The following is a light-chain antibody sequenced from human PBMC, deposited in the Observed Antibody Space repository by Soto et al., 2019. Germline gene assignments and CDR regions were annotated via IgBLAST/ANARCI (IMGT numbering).Light chain of an antibody. J-gene: IGLJ3*02. CDR2: RND. V-gene: IGLV1-47*01. CDR3: AAWVDGLSTWV. CDR1: NSHIGNNY. Sequence: QSVLTQPPSASGTPGQRVTISCSGSNSHIGNNYLYWYQQLPETAPKLLVYRNDQRPSGVPDRFSGFKSGTSASLTISGLRSEDEGDYYCAAWVDGLSTWVFGGGTKLTVL.